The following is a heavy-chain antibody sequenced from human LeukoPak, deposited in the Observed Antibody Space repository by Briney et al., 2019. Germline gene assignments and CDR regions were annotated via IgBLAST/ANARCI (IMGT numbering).Heavy chain of an antibody. Sequence: PGGSLRLSCAASGFTFSSYTMNWVRQAPGKGLEWVSSISSSSSYIYYGDSVKGRFTISRDNAKNSLYLQMNSLRSEDTAVYYCARDTYDILTGYYKWAFDIWGQGTMVTVSS. CDR2: ISSSSSYI. CDR3: ARDTYDILTGYYKWAFDI. J-gene: IGHJ3*02. D-gene: IGHD3-9*01. CDR1: GFTFSSYT. V-gene: IGHV3-21*06.